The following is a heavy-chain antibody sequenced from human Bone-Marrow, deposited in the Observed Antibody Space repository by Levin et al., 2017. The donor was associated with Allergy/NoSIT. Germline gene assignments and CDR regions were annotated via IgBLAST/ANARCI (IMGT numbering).Heavy chain of an antibody. J-gene: IGHJ6*02. CDR3: ARYRGVYESGMDV. CDR2: VYYSGYT. Sequence: PSETLSLTCIVSGASISSEYWTWIRQPPGKRLEWIGYVYYSGYTTYNPSFTSRVTISVDRSQNQFSLKLTSVTAADTAVYYCARYRGVYESGMDVWGQGTTVTVSS. V-gene: IGHV4-59*01. CDR1: GASISSEY. D-gene: IGHD2-8*01.